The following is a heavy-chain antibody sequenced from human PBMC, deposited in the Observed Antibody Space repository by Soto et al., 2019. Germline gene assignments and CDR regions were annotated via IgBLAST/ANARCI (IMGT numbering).Heavy chain of an antibody. CDR1: GYTFTSYG. CDR3: ARIKYSSSWPNLFDP. J-gene: IGHJ5*02. D-gene: IGHD6-13*01. V-gene: IGHV1-18*01. CDR2: ISAYNGNT. Sequence: ASVKVSCKASGYTFTSYGISWVRQAPGQGLEWMGWISAYNGNTNYAQKLQGRVTMTTDTSTSTAYMELRSLRSDDTAVYYCARIKYSSSWPNLFDPSGQGTLVTVSS.